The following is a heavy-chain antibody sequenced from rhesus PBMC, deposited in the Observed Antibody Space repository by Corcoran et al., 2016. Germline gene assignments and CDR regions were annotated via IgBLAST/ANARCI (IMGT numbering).Heavy chain of an antibody. CDR2: IGGRRGDP. CDR3: ARIPMYYGSGYYRYDDY. D-gene: IGHD3-28*01. CDR1: GYSISSGYY. V-gene: IGHV4-99*01. Sequence: QVQLQESGPGLVKPSETLSLTCAVSGYSISSGYYWGWIRQPPGKGLEWFGYIGGRRGDPYYNPSLKSRVTISKDTSKNQFSLKLSSVTAADTAVYYCARIPMYYGSGYYRYDDYWGQGVLVTVSS. J-gene: IGHJ4*01.